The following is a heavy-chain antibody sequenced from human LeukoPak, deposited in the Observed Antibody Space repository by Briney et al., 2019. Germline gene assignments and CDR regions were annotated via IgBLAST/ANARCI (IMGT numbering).Heavy chain of an antibody. CDR1: GGTFSSYA. Sequence: ASVKVSCKASGGTFSSYAISWVRQAPGQGLEWMGRIIPIFGIANYAQKFQDRVTITADKSTSTAYMELSSLRSEDTAVYYCARGVRPTHCSSTSCYAPNWFDPWGQGTLVTVSS. V-gene: IGHV1-69*04. CDR2: IIPIFGIA. J-gene: IGHJ5*02. CDR3: ARGVRPTHCSSTSCYAPNWFDP. D-gene: IGHD2-2*01.